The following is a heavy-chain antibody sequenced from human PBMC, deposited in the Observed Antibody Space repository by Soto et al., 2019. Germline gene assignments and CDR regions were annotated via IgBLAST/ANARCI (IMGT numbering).Heavy chain of an antibody. CDR3: ARDRYKGGSHSPGGSYFDY. CDR2: IIPIFGTA. D-gene: IGHD1-1*01. V-gene: IGHV1-69*13. J-gene: IGHJ4*02. CDR1: GGTFSSYA. Sequence: ASVKVSCKASGGTFSSYAISWVRQAPGQGLEWMGGIIPIFGTANYAQKFQGRVTITADESTSTAYMELSSLRSEDTAVYYCARDRYKGGSHSPGGSYFDYWGQGTLVTVSS.